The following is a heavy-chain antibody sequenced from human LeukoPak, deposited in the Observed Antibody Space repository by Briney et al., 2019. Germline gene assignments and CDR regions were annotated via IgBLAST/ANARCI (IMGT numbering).Heavy chain of an antibody. V-gene: IGHV1-18*01. D-gene: IGHD6-13*01. J-gene: IGHJ6*02. Sequence: GASVKVSCKASGYTFTSYGISWVRQAPGQGLEWMGWISAYNGNTNYAQKFQGWVTMTRDTSISTAYMELSRLRSDDTAVYYCAIGPSSTPYYYYGMDVWGQGTTVTVSS. CDR3: AIGPSSTPYYYYGMDV. CDR2: ISAYNGNT. CDR1: GYTFTSYG.